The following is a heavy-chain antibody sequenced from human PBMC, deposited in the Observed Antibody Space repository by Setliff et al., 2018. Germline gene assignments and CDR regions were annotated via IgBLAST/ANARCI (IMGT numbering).Heavy chain of an antibody. J-gene: IGHJ4*02. CDR1: GGPFSGAS. CDR3: AKGGTYRYFDF. V-gene: IGHV4-59*01. CDR2: VYHSGTA. Sequence: SETLSLPCTVSGGPFSGASIWSWIRQPPGKGLEFIGYVYHSGTAKYDPSLESRAIMSVDASKNEISLKLKSVTAADTAVYYCAKGGTYRYFDFWGQGALVTVS. D-gene: IGHD1-1*01.